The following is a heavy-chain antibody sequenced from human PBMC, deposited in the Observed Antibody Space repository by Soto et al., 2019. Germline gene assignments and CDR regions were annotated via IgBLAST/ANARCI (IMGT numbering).Heavy chain of an antibody. V-gene: IGHV1-2*02. J-gene: IGHJ4*02. CDR3: TRGPSSGAFDY. CDR1: GYTFTEYY. D-gene: IGHD3-22*01. CDR2: INPTNGDT. Sequence: QVQLVQSGAEVKKPGASVKVSCKASGYTFTEYYMHWMRQAPGQGLERMGWINPTNGDTNYAHNFQDRVTMTRDASISTAYMELSSLTSDDTAVYYGTRGPSSGAFDYWGQGSLVAVSS.